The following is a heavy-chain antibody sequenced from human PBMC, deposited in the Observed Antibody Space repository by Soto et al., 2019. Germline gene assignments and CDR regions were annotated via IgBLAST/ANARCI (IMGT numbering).Heavy chain of an antibody. CDR1: GYTFTSYD. Sequence: QVQLVQSGAEVKKPGASVKVSCKASGYTFTSYDINWVRQATGQGLEWMGWMNPNSGNTGYAQKFQGRVTMTRNTSIRTAYMELSSLRSEDTAVYYCARDGSDYVVDYYYYGMDVWGQGTTVTVSS. CDR3: ARDGSDYVVDYYYYGMDV. CDR2: MNPNSGNT. J-gene: IGHJ6*02. V-gene: IGHV1-8*01. D-gene: IGHD4-17*01.